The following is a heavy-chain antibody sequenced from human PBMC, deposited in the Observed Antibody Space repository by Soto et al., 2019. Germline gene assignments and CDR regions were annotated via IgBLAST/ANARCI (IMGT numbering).Heavy chain of an antibody. J-gene: IGHJ4*01. CDR1: GFTFSSYA. CDR2: ISGSGGGT. Sequence: WGSLRLSCAASGFTFSSYAMSWVRQAPGKGLEWVSSISGSGGGTYYADSVKGRFTFSRDNSKNTLYLQMNSLRAEDTAVYYCAKFGMATTKRSPPYYIDYWG. D-gene: IGHD1-1*01. CDR3: AKFGMATTKRSPPYYIDY. V-gene: IGHV3-23*01.